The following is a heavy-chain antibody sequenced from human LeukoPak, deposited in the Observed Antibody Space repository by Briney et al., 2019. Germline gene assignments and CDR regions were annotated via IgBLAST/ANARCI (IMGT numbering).Heavy chain of an antibody. D-gene: IGHD1-1*01. V-gene: IGHV3-7*01. CDR2: IKQDGSEE. Sequence: GGSLRLSCAASGFTSSGYWMSWVRQAPGKGLEWVANIKQDGSEESVVDSVKGRFTVSRDNAKNSLYLQMNSLRAEDTAVYYCARVLIGNDFWGQGTLITVSS. CDR1: GFTSSGYW. J-gene: IGHJ4*02. CDR3: ARVLIGNDF.